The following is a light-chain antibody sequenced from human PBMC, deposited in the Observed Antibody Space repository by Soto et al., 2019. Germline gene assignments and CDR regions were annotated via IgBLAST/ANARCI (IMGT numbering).Light chain of an antibody. CDR3: TSYTSSSTLE. CDR2: DVT. CDR1: ISDIGGYNY. Sequence: QSALTQPASVSGSPGQSITISCTGTISDIGGYNYVSWYQQYPGQAPKLILYDVTDRPSGVSNRFSGSKSGNTASLTISGLQPEDEADYHCTSYTSSSTLEFGGGTKL. V-gene: IGLV2-14*01. J-gene: IGLJ2*01.